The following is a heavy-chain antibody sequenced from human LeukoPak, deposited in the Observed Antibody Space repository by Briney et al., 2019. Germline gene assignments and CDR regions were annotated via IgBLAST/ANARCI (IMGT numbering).Heavy chain of an antibody. Sequence: SGGSLRLSCAASGFTFSSCGMHWVRQAPGKGLEWVAVIWYDGSNKYYADSVKGRFTISRDNSKNTLYLQMNSLRAEDTAVYYCAKDLKVLGNWFDPWGQGTLVTVSS. CDR2: IWYDGSNK. CDR3: AKDLKVLGNWFDP. J-gene: IGHJ5*02. CDR1: GFTFSSCG. V-gene: IGHV3-33*06.